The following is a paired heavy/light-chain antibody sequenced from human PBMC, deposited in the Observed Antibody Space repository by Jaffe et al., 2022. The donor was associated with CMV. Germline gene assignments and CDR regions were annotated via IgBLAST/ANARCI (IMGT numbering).Light chain of an antibody. CDR1: QSISPF. CDR2: GTS. Sequence: DIQMTQSPSSLSASVGDRVTITCRASQSISPFLNWYQQKPGKVPRLLIHGTSNLQSGVPSRFSGSGSGTDFVLIISSLQPEDFASYYCQQGYTTPWTFGQGTKVDI. CDR3: QQGYTTPWT. J-gene: IGKJ1*01. V-gene: IGKV1-39*01.
Heavy chain of an antibody. J-gene: IGHJ3*01. V-gene: IGHV4-59*01. CDR2: IYYSGST. CDR3: ARRIQLWPTQVFAFDV. CDR1: GGSISSDY. D-gene: IGHD5-18*01. Sequence: QVQLQESGPGLVKPSETLSLTCTVSGGSISSDYWSWIRQPPGKGLEWIGFIYYSGSTKYNPSLESRVTTSLDTSKNQFFLKLDSVTAADTAVYYCARRIQLWPTQVFAFDVWGQGTMVTVSS.